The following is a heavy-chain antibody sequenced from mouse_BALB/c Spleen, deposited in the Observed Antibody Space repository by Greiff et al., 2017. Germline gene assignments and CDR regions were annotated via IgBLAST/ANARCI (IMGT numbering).Heavy chain of an antibody. CDR2: IYPVDGST. J-gene: IGHJ3*01. Sequence: VQLQQSGPELVKPGALVKISCKASGYTFTSYDINWVKQRPGQGLEWIGWIYPVDGSTEYNEKFKGKATLTADNSSSTAYMQLSSLTSENSAVYSGARSGYYGSSVTWCAYWGQGTLVTVSA. CDR3: ARSGYYGSSVTWCAY. CDR1: GYTFTSYD. D-gene: IGHD1-1*01. V-gene: IGHV1S56*01.